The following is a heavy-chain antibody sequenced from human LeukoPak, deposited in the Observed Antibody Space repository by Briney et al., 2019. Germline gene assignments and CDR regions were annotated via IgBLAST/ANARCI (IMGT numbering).Heavy chain of an antibody. Sequence: SETLSLTCTVSGGSISSYYWSWIRQPPGKGLEWIGYIYYSGSTNYNPSLKSRVTISVDTSKNQFSLKLSSVTAADTAVYYCARAATIFGVVIYFDYWGQGTLVTVSS. J-gene: IGHJ4*02. CDR3: ARAATIFGVVIYFDY. CDR1: GGSISSYY. CDR2: IYYSGST. D-gene: IGHD3-3*01. V-gene: IGHV4-59*01.